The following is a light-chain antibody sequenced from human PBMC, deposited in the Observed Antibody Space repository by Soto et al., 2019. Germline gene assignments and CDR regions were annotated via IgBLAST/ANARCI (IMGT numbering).Light chain of an antibody. CDR2: GAF. Sequence: DIQMTQSPSSLSASVGDRVTITCRAGQFISKYLNWYQQKPGKAPKLLIFGAFNLEGGVPSRFSGSGSGTEFNLTISGLLPDDFATYICQQTYTAVSFGTGKTVEI. V-gene: IGKV1-39*01. CDR1: QFISKY. J-gene: IGKJ3*01. CDR3: QQTYTAVS.